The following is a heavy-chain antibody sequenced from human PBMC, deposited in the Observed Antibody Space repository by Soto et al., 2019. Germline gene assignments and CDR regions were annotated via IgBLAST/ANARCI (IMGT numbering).Heavy chain of an antibody. J-gene: IGHJ6*02. CDR1: GGSISSYY. CDR2: IYASGST. D-gene: IGHD2-2*01. Sequence: RSETLSLTCTVSGGSISSYYWSWIRQPAGKGLEWVGRIYASGSTNYNPSLESRVTMSVDTSKNQFSLKVSPVTAADTAVYYCARDVYGSTTSGYYYYGMDVWGQGTTVTVSS. V-gene: IGHV4-4*07. CDR3: ARDVYGSTTSGYYYYGMDV.